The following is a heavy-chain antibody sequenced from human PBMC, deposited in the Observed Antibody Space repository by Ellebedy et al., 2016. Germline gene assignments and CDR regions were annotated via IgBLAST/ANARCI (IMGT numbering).Heavy chain of an antibody. J-gene: IGHJ5*01. V-gene: IGHV4-39*01. Sequence: SETLSLTXTVSGVSISSSSCYWGWVRQPPGKGLECIGSIHYGGTTYYNPSLKSRVTMSVDTAKNQFPLTLASVTAADTAMYYCALWFGELLYVRWFASWGQGILVSVSS. CDR2: IHYGGTT. D-gene: IGHD3-10*01. CDR3: ALWFGELLYVRWFAS. CDR1: GVSISSSSCY.